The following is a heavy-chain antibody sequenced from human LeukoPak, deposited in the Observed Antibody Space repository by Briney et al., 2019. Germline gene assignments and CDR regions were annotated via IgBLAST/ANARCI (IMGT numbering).Heavy chain of an antibody. D-gene: IGHD2-15*01. CDR3: ARHKETCSGDYCYLDYFDY. V-gene: IGHV4-39*01. CDR2: IYYGGTT. J-gene: IGHJ4*02. Sequence: SETLSLTCTVSGGSISSSGYFWGWIRQPPGKGLEWIGGIYYGGTTYYNPSLKSRVTISLDMSENQFSLRLSSVTAADTAVYYCARHKETCSGDYCYLDYFDYWGQGTLVTVSS. CDR1: GGSISSSGYF.